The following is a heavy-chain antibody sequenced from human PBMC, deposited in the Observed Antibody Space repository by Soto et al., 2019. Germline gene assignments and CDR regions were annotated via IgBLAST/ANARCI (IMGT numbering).Heavy chain of an antibody. CDR1: GFTFGDYA. Sequence: GGSLRLSCTPSGFTFGDYALSWVRQAPGKGLEWVGFIRRNAYGGTTDYAASVKGRFTISRDDSKSIAYLQMNSLRTEDTALYYCTRASSLDFDFWGQGTLVTVYS. CDR3: TRASSLDFDF. J-gene: IGHJ4*02. D-gene: IGHD3-16*01. V-gene: IGHV3-49*04. CDR2: IRRNAYGGTT.